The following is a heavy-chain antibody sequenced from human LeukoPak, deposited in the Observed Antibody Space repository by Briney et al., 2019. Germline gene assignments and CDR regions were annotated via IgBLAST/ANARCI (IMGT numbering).Heavy chain of an antibody. V-gene: IGHV4-59*12. D-gene: IGHD2-2*01. Sequence: SETLSLTCTVSGGSISSFYWSWIRQPPGKGLEYIGYIYNSGSTNYNPSLKSRVTISVDTSKNQFSLKLSSVTAADTAVYYCARGSPYCSSTSCLYYYYYGMDVWGQGTTVTVSS. CDR3: ARGSPYCSSTSCLYYYYYGMDV. CDR1: GGSISSFY. J-gene: IGHJ6*02. CDR2: IYNSGST.